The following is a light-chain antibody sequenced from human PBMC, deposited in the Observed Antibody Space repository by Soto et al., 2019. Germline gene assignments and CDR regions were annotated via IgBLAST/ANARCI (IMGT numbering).Light chain of an antibody. V-gene: IGKV3-20*01. Sequence: EIVLTQSPGTLSLSPGERATLSCRASQSVSSSYLAWYQQKPGQAPRLLIYDASTRATGIPDRFTGSGSGTEFTLTINRLEPEDFEVYYCQFYGDPSKTFGQGTKVDIK. CDR2: DAS. CDR1: QSVSSSY. J-gene: IGKJ1*01. CDR3: QFYGDPSKT.